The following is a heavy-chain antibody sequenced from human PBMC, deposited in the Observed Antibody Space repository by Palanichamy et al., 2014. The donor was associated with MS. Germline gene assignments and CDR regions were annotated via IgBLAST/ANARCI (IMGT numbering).Heavy chain of an antibody. D-gene: IGHD6-13*01. V-gene: IGHV3-74*03. J-gene: IGHJ6*02. CDR3: ARVLAGGCMDV. CDR1: GFTFSSYW. CDR2: IDSDGSNI. Sequence: EVQLVESGGGVLQPGGSLRLSCAASGFTFSSYWMHWVRQASGKGLAWVSRIDSDGSNIQYAGSVKGRFTISRDNAKNTLYLQMNSLRVEDTAVYYCARVLAGGCMDVWGQGTTVTISS.